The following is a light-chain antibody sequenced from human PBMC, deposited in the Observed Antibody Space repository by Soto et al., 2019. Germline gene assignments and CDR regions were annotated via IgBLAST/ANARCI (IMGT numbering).Light chain of an antibody. Sequence: IVMTQSPATLSVTPGERATLSCRASQSISSNLAWYQQKPGQAPTLLMFRTSSRATGFPARFSGSGSGTEFNLTISSLQSEDFGVYYCQPYNNWPRATSGGPTK. V-gene: IGKV3-15*01. CDR2: RTS. CDR1: QSISSN. CDR3: QPYNNWPRAT. J-gene: IGKJ4*01.